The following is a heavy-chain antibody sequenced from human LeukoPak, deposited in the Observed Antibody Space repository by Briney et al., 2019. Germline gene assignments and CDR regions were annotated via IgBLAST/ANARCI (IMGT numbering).Heavy chain of an antibody. V-gene: IGHV1-8*01. D-gene: IGHD5-12*01. Sequence: ASVKVSCKASGYTFTSYDINWVRQATGQGLEWKGWMNPNSGNTGYAQKFQGRVTMTRNTSISTAYMELSSLRSEDTAVYYCASGSGYDQELFDYWGQGTLVTVSS. CDR2: MNPNSGNT. CDR1: GYTFTSYD. J-gene: IGHJ4*02. CDR3: ASGSGYDQELFDY.